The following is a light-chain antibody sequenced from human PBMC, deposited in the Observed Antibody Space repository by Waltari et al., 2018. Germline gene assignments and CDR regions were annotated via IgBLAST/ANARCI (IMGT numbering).Light chain of an antibody. CDR1: ESVSSK. Sequence: EIVMTQSPATLSVSPGERATLSCRASESVSSKLAWYQQRAGQAPRPLIYGASTRATGIPARFSGSGSGTEFTLTISSLQSEDFAVYFCQHYNNLPLTFGGGTKVEIK. V-gene: IGKV3-15*01. CDR2: GAS. J-gene: IGKJ4*01. CDR3: QHYNNLPLT.